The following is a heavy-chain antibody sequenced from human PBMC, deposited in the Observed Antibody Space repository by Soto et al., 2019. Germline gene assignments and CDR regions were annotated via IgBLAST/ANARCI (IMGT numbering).Heavy chain of an antibody. V-gene: IGHV3-15*07. Sequence: GGSLRLSCAASGFTFSNAWMNWVRQAPGKGQEWVGRIKSKTVGGTTDYAAPVKGRFTISRDDSKNTLYLQMNSLKTEDTAVYYCTTAFNFWSGTPEKINYGMDVWGQGTTVTVSS. D-gene: IGHD3-3*01. CDR3: TTAFNFWSGTPEKINYGMDV. CDR2: IKSKTVGGTT. J-gene: IGHJ6*02. CDR1: GFTFSNAW.